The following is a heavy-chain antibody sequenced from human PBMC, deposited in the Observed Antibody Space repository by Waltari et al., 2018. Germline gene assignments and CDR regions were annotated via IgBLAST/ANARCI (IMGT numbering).Heavy chain of an antibody. V-gene: IGHV5-51*01. CDR2: IYPGDSDT. D-gene: IGHD6-13*01. J-gene: IGHJ4*02. CDR3: ARIDPGSPIDY. Sequence: WVRQMPGKGLEWMGIIYPGDSDTRYSPSFQGQVTISADKSISTAYLQWSSLKASDTAMYYCARIDPGSPIDYWGQGTLVTVSS.